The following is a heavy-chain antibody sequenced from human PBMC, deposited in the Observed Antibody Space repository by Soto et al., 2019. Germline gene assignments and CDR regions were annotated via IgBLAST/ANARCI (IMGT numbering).Heavy chain of an antibody. CDR1: GYTFTSYG. D-gene: IGHD3-3*01. CDR3: ASVRRVVFWSGYYFDY. V-gene: IGHV1-18*01. Sequence: ASVKVSCKASGYTFTSYGISWVRQAPGQGLEWMGWISAYNGNTNYAQKLQGRVTMTTDTSTSTAYMELRSLRSDDTAVYYCASVRRVVFWSGYYFDYWGQGTLVTVSS. J-gene: IGHJ4*02. CDR2: ISAYNGNT.